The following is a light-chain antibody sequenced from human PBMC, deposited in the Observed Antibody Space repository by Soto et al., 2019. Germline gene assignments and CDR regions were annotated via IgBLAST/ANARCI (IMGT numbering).Light chain of an antibody. CDR2: EVS. Sequence: QSVLTQPASVSGSPGQSITISCTGTSSDVGAHNFVSWYQQHPGKAPKLMIYEVSNRPSGVSDRFSGSKSGNTASLTISGLQAEDEADYYCNSYTNTAARVFGTGTKVTAL. CDR3: NSYTNTAARV. J-gene: IGLJ1*01. V-gene: IGLV2-14*01. CDR1: SSDVGAHNF.